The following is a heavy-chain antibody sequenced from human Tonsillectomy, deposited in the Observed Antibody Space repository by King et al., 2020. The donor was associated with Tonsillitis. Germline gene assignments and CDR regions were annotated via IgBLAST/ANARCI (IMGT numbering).Heavy chain of an antibody. CDR3: AKDEAGTFDY. CDR2: ISDDGSNK. D-gene: IGHD6-13*01. V-gene: IGHV3-30*18. CDR1: GFTFSSYG. Sequence: QLVQSGGGVVQPGRSLRLSCAASGFTFSSYGMHWVRQAPGKGLEWVAVISDDGSNKYYADSVKGRFTISRDNSKNTLYLQMKSLRAEDTAVYYCAKDEAGTFDYWGQGTLVTVSS. J-gene: IGHJ4*02.